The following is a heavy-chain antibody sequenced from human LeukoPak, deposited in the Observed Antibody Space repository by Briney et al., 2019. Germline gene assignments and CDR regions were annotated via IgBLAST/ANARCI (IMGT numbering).Heavy chain of an antibody. D-gene: IGHD4-17*01. CDR1: GGTFSNYG. V-gene: IGHV1-69*13. CDR2: IIPIFGTT. CDR3: ARVNDGDRYYYYYYMDV. Sequence: ASVKVSCKASGGTFSNYGINWVRQAPGQGLEWMGGIIPIFGTTNYAQKLQGRVTISADEFTSTAYMELSSLRSEDTAVYYCARVNDGDRYYYYYYMDVWGKGTTVTVSS. J-gene: IGHJ6*03.